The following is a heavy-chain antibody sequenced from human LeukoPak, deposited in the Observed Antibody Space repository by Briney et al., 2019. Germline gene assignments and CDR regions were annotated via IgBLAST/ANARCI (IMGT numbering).Heavy chain of an antibody. V-gene: IGHV3-53*01. J-gene: IGHJ6*02. CDR1: GFIVSSNY. CDR2: IYSGGST. D-gene: IGHD2-15*01. Sequence: GGSLRLSCAASGFIVSSNYMNWVRQAPEKGLEWVSVIYSGGSTYYADPVKGRFTISRDNSKNTLYLQMNSLRAEDTAIYYCAKKGPGGGYGMDVWGQGTTVTVSS. CDR3: AKKGPGGGYGMDV.